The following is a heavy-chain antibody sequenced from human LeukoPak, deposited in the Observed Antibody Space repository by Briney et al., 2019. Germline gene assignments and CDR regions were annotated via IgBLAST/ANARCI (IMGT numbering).Heavy chain of an antibody. D-gene: IGHD6-13*01. CDR2: KYSRSKSYN. Sequence: SQTLSLTCALSGDTISRNTTAWNWVRQSGWRGIEWLASKYSRSKSYNDSALSLKTRITINPYTSKNQFSLHLISVTPADTSVYYCARDRGIAAASNFGYWGPVTLVTFSS. CDR3: ARDRGIAAASNFGY. V-gene: IGHV6-1*01. J-gene: IGHJ4*02. CDR1: GDTISRNTTA.